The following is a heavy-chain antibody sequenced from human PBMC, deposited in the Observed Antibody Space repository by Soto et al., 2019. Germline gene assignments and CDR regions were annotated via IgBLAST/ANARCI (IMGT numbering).Heavy chain of an antibody. J-gene: IGHJ4*02. CDR3: ASFSERFGFDY. CDR2: IYYSGST. D-gene: IGHD3-10*01. Sequence: SETLSLTCTVSGGSISRDYWSWIRQPPGKGLEGVGYIYYSGSTNYNPSLKSRVTISVDTSKNQFSLKLSSVTAADTAVYYCASFSERFGFDYWGQGTLVTVSS. V-gene: IGHV4-59*01. CDR1: GGSISRDY.